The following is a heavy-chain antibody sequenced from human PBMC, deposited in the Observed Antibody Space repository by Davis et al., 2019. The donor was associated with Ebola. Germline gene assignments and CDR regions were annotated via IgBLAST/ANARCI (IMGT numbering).Heavy chain of an antibody. CDR3: ARGVGVVTATINDY. J-gene: IGHJ4*02. Sequence: MPSETLSLTCAVSGGARSSGYYWRWIRQPPGKGLEWIGEINHSGSTNYNPSLKSRVTISVDTSKNQFSLKLSSVTAADTAVYYCARGVGVVTATINDYWGQGTLVTVSS. D-gene: IGHD2-21*02. CDR2: INHSGST. CDR1: GGARSSGYY. V-gene: IGHV4-34*01.